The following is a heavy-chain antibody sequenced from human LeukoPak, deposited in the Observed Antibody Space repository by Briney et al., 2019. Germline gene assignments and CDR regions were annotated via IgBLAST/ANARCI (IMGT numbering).Heavy chain of an antibody. J-gene: IGHJ5*02. CDR1: GYTFTSYG. CDR3: AREGYDSSGYYVNWFDP. V-gene: IGHV1-18*01. Sequence: ASVKVSCKASGYTFTSYGISWVRQAPGQGLEWMGWISAYNGNTNYAQKLQGRVTMTTDASTSTAYMELRSLRSDDTAVYYCAREGYDSSGYYVNWFDPWGQGTLVTVSS. CDR2: ISAYNGNT. D-gene: IGHD3-22*01.